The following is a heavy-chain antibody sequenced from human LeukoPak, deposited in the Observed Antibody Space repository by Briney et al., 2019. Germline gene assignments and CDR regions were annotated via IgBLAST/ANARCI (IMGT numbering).Heavy chain of an antibody. Sequence: ASVKVSCKASGYTFTSCGISWVRQAPGQGLEWMGIINPSGGSTSYAQKFQGRVTMTRDTSTSTVYMELSSLRSEDTAVYYCARGYFDWFQLGESEYFQHWGQGTLVTVSS. CDR2: INPSGGST. J-gene: IGHJ1*01. D-gene: IGHD3-9*01. CDR1: GYTFTSCG. CDR3: ARGYFDWFQLGESEYFQH. V-gene: IGHV1-46*01.